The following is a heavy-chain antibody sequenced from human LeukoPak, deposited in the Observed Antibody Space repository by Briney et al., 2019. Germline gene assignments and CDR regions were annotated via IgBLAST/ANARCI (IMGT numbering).Heavy chain of an antibody. Sequence: GGSLRLSCAASGFTFSSYSMDWVRQAPGKGLEWVSTISSSSSYIYYADSVKGRFTISRDNAKNSLYLQMNSLRAEDTAVYYCARVRRSSGWKNFDYWGQGTLVTVSS. J-gene: IGHJ4*02. CDR1: GFTFSSYS. D-gene: IGHD6-19*01. CDR3: ARVRRSSGWKNFDY. CDR2: ISSSSSYI. V-gene: IGHV3-21*01.